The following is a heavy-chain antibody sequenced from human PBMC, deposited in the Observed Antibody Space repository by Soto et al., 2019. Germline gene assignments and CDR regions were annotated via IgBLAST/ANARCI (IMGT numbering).Heavy chain of an antibody. CDR3: GRIVEHYDILTIEGLDY. J-gene: IGHJ4*02. Sequence: PGGSLRLSCVASGFTFTRYAVHWVRQAPGKGLEWVSLISYDGGTKCYAYSVKGRFTISRDNSKNTLNLQMNYLRAEDTAMYYCGRIVEHYDILTIEGLDYWGLEALVTVSS. CDR2: ISYDGGTK. CDR1: GFTFTRYA. D-gene: IGHD3-9*01. V-gene: IGHV3-30-3*01.